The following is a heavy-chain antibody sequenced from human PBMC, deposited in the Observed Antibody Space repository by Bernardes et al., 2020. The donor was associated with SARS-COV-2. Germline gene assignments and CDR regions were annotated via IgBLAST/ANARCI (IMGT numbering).Heavy chain of an antibody. D-gene: IGHD3-10*01. CDR3: ARRAMGVGGAYLFDY. CDR2: IKQDGSEK. J-gene: IGHJ4*02. CDR1: GFTFSNYW. Sequence: GGSLRLSCIASGFTFSNYWMSWVRQAPGKGLEWVANIKQDGSEKYYVDSVKGRFTISRDNAKNSVYLQMSSLRAEDTAVYYCARRAMGVGGAYLFDYWGRGTLVTVSS. V-gene: IGHV3-7*03.